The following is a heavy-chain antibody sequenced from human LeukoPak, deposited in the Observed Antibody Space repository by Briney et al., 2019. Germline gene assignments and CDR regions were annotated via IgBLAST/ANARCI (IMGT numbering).Heavy chain of an antibody. D-gene: IGHD3-16*01. CDR1: GFTFSDYS. CDR2: IRSSGNTI. V-gene: IGHV3-11*04. Sequence: NSGGSLRLSCAASGFTFSDYSMSWIRQARGKGLEWVSYIRSSGNTIYYADSVKGRFTISRDNAKNSLYLQMNSLRAEDTAVYYCAKDRYYDIRGWLDHWGQGTLVTVSS. CDR3: AKDRYYDIRGWLDH. J-gene: IGHJ5*02.